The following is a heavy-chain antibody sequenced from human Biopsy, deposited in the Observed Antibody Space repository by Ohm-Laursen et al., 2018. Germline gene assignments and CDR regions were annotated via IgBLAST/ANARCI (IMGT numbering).Heavy chain of an antibody. CDR3: STGGGDFYYNGMDV. V-gene: IGHV3-15*01. Sequence: SLRFSCAASGFTFGDAWMSWIRQAPGKGLERVGRIKSKFDGETTDYAAPVKGRFIISRDDSKSTLFLQMNSLKVEDTGVYFCSTGGGDFYYNGMDVWGQGTTVTVSS. CDR2: IKSKFDGETT. D-gene: IGHD3-16*01. CDR1: GFTFGDAW. J-gene: IGHJ6*02.